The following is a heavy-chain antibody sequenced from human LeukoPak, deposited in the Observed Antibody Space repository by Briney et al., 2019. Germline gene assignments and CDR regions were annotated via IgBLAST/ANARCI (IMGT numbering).Heavy chain of an antibody. Sequence: GGSLRLSCAASGFTFSDYLMTWVRQAPGKGLEWVADIKADGSEKYYADSVRGRFTIIRDNAKNSLYLQMNSLRAEDTAVYYCARDHPYYDISGPRFDYWGQGTRVTVSS. CDR1: GFTFSDYL. J-gene: IGHJ4*02. CDR2: IKADGSEK. V-gene: IGHV3-7*01. CDR3: ARDHPYYDISGPRFDY. D-gene: IGHD3-9*01.